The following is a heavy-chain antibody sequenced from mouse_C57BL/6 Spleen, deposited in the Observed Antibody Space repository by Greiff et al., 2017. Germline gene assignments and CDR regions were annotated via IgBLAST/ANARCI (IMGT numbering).Heavy chain of an antibody. Sequence: EVQLVESGPGLVKPSQSLSLTCSVTGYSITSGYYWNWIRQFPGNKLEWMGYISYDGSNNYNPSLKNRISITRDTSKNQFFLKLNSVTTEDTATYYCARDSAYYSNPFYAMDYWGQGTSVTVSS. D-gene: IGHD2-5*01. CDR2: ISYDGSN. V-gene: IGHV3-6*01. CDR3: ARDSAYYSNPFYAMDY. J-gene: IGHJ4*01. CDR1: GYSITSGYY.